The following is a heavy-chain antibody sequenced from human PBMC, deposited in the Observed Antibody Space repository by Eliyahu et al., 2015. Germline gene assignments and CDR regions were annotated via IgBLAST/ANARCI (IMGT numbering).Heavy chain of an antibody. D-gene: IGHD1-26*01. CDR1: GXSNSSYY. J-gene: IGHJ3*02. CDR2: IYTSGST. CDR3: ARDRQWELLLAFDI. Sequence: QVQLQESGPGLVKPSETLSLTCTVSGXSNSSYYWSWIRQPAGKGLEWIGRIYTSGSTNYNPSLKSRVTMSVDTSKNQFSLKLSSVTAADTAVYYCARDRQWELLLAFDIWGQGTMVTVSS. V-gene: IGHV4-4*07.